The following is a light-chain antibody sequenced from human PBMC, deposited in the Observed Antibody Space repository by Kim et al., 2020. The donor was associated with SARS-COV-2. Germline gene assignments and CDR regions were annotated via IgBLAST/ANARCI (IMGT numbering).Light chain of an antibody. J-gene: IGKJ1*01. Sequence: DIQMTQSPSSLSAYVGDRVTITCRASQGIDNYVAWFQQKPGKAPKSLIYGASNLQTGVPSKFSGRGSGTDFSLTINSLQPEDVATYYCQQYHAYPRTFGQGTKVEI. V-gene: IGKV1-16*02. CDR3: QQYHAYPRT. CDR1: QGIDNY. CDR2: GAS.